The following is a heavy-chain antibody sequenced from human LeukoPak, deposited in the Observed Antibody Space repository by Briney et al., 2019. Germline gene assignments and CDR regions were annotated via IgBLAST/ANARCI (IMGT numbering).Heavy chain of an antibody. J-gene: IGHJ4*02. V-gene: IGHV4-39*07. CDR1: GGSISSSSYY. Sequence: SETLSLTCTVSGGSISSSSYYWGWIRQPPGKGLEWIGSIYYSGSTYYNPSLKSRVTISVDTSKNQFSLKLSSVTAADTAVYYCARGINPVPDEYVRETLGFDYWGQGTLVTVSS. CDR3: ARGINPVPDEYVRETLGFDY. D-gene: IGHD3-16*01. CDR2: IYYSGST.